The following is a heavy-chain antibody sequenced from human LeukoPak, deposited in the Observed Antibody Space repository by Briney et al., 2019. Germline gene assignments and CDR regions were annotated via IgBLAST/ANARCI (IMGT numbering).Heavy chain of an antibody. CDR2: INPSGGST. D-gene: IGHD3-22*01. Sequence: ASVNVSCKASGYTFTSYYMHWVRQAPGQGLEWMGIINPSGGSTSYAQKFQGRVTMTRDTSTSTVYMELSSLRSEDTAVYYCARGDPYYYDSSGLLDYWGQGTLVTVSS. CDR1: GYTFTSYY. V-gene: IGHV1-46*01. CDR3: ARGDPYYYDSSGLLDY. J-gene: IGHJ4*02.